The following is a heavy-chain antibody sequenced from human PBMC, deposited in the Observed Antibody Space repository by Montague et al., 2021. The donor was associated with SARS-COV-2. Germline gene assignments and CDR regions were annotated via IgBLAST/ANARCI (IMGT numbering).Heavy chain of an antibody. J-gene: IGHJ4*02. CDR3: ARTSASSDY. CDR2: TYYRSKRYN. Sequence: CAISGDSVSRNSAAWNWIRQSPSRGFEWLGRTYYRSKRYNDYAVSVKSRITINPGTSKNQISLQLNSVTPEDTAVYYCARTSASSDYWGQGTLVTVSS. V-gene: IGHV6-1*01. CDR1: GDSVSRNSAA. D-gene: IGHD1-26*01.